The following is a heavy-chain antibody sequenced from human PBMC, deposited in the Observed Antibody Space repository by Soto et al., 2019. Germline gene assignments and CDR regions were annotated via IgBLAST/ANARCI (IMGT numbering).Heavy chain of an antibody. V-gene: IGHV4-59*01. Sequence: SETLSFTCSVSGASMINYYGSWVRQTPEKGMEWIGYMYYSGTSNYNSSLKSRVTISVDTSKNQFSLKLRSVTAADTATYYCVRSGHSFGGVSWGLGTLVTVSS. D-gene: IGHD3-16*01. J-gene: IGHJ4*02. CDR2: MYYSGTS. CDR3: VRSGHSFGGVS. CDR1: GASMINYY.